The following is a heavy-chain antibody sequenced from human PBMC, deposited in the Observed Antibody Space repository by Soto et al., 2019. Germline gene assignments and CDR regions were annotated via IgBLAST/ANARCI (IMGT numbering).Heavy chain of an antibody. CDR3: TTGSSSWPPYLNYGMDV. CDR2: IKSKTDGGTT. D-gene: IGHD6-13*01. Sequence: GGSLRLSCAASGFTFSNAWMNWVRQAPGKGLEWVGRIKSKTDGGTTDYAAPVKGRFTISRDDSKNTLYLQMNSLKTEDTAVYYCTTGSSSWPPYLNYGMDVWGQGTTVTVSS. CDR1: GFTFSNAW. J-gene: IGHJ6*02. V-gene: IGHV3-15*07.